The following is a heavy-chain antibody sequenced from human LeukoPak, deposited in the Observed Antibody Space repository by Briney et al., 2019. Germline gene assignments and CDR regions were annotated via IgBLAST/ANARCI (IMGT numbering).Heavy chain of an antibody. CDR2: IYYSGST. CDR3: ARRVGYSYGGIDY. J-gene: IGHJ4*02. CDR1: GGSISSYY. D-gene: IGHD5-18*01. Sequence: SETLSLTCTVSGGSISSYYWSWIRQPPGKGLEWIGYIYYSGSTNYNPSLKSRVTISVDTSKNQFSLKLSSVTAADTAVYYCARRVGYSYGGIDYWGQGTLVTASS. V-gene: IGHV4-59*01.